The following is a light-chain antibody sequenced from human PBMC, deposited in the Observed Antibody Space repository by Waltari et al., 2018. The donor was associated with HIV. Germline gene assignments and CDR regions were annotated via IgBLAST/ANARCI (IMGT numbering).Light chain of an antibody. CDR1: SGSIASNY. V-gene: IGLV6-57*04. Sequence: NFMLTQPHSVSESPGKTVTISCTRSSGSIASNYVQWYQQRPGSAPTTVIYEDNQRPSGVPDRFSGSIDSSSNAACLTISGLKTEDEADYDCQSYDSSILGGGTKLTVL. J-gene: IGLJ2*01. CDR2: EDN. CDR3: QSYDSSI.